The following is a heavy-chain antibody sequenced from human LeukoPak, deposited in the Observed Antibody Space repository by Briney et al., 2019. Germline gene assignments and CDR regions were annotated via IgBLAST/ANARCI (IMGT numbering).Heavy chain of an antibody. Sequence: GSLRLSCAASGFTFSSYSMNWVRQAPGKGLEWVSSISSSSSYIYYADSVKGRFTISRDNAKNSLYLQMNSLRAEDTAVYYCARVPRGGNYFDYWGQGTLVTVSS. CDR3: ARVPRGGNYFDY. CDR1: GFTFSSYS. D-gene: IGHD3-16*01. V-gene: IGHV3-21*01. J-gene: IGHJ4*02. CDR2: ISSSSSYI.